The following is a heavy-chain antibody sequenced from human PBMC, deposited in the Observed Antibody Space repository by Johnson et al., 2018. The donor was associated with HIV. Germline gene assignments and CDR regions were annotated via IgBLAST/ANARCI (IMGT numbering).Heavy chain of an antibody. Sequence: VQLVESGGGVVRPGGSLRLSCAASGFTFDDYAMHWVRQAPGKGLEWVSGISWNSGSIGYADSVKGRFTISRDNAKNSLYLQMNSLRAEDTALYYCAKALGIVVVLDAFDIWGQGTKVTVSS. J-gene: IGHJ3*02. D-gene: IGHD3-22*01. CDR2: ISWNSGSI. CDR3: AKALGIVVVLDAFDI. V-gene: IGHV3-9*01. CDR1: GFTFDDYA.